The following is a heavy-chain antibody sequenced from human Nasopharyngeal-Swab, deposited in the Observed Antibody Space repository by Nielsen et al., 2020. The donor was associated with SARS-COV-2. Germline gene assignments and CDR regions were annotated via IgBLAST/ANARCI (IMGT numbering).Heavy chain of an antibody. J-gene: IGHJ4*02. Sequence: APVEVSCKASGYTFTGYYMHWVRQAPGQGLEWMGRINPNSGGTNYAQKFQGRVTMTRDTSISTAYMELSRLRSDDTAVYYCARDSRIAVAGMGRVGYWGQGTLVTVSS. D-gene: IGHD6-19*01. V-gene: IGHV1-2*06. CDR1: GYTFTGYY. CDR3: ARDSRIAVAGMGRVGY. CDR2: INPNSGGT.